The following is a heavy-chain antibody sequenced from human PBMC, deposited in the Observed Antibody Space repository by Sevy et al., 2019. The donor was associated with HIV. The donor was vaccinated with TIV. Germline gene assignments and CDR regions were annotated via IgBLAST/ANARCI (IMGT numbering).Heavy chain of an antibody. D-gene: IGHD6-6*01. CDR1: GFTFDDYA. CDR3: GKDILSGEYSSSRGYYFDY. Sequence: GGSLRVSCAASGFTFDDYAMHWVRQAPGKGLEWVSGISWNSGSIGYADSVKGRFTISRDNAKNSLYLQMNSLRAEDTALYYCGKDILSGEYSSSRGYYFDYWGQGTLVTVSS. V-gene: IGHV3-9*01. J-gene: IGHJ4*02. CDR2: ISWNSGSI.